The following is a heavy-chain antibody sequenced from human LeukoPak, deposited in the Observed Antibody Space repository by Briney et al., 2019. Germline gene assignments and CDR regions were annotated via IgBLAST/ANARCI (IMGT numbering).Heavy chain of an antibody. J-gene: IGHJ6*02. Sequence: SETLSLTCAVYGGSFSGYYWSWIRQPPGKGLGWIGEANHSGSTNYNPSLKSRVTISVDTSKNQFSLKLSSVTAADTAVYYCARGRTTTSNYYDSSGYNYYYYGMDVWGQGTTVTVSS. CDR3: ARGRTTTSNYYDSSGYNYYYYGMDV. CDR2: ANHSGST. CDR1: GGSFSGYY. V-gene: IGHV4-34*01. D-gene: IGHD3-22*01.